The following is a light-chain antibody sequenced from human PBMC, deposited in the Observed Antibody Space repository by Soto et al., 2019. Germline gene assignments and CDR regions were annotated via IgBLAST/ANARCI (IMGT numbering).Light chain of an antibody. V-gene: IGKV1D-16*01. J-gene: IGKJ1*01. CDR2: AAS. Sequence: DIQMTQSPSSLSASVGDRVTITCRANQDIGSHLAWYQQKPEKAPKRLIYAASSLQSGVPSRFSGSGSGTEFTLTISSLQPDDFATYYCQHYNSYSEAFGQGTKVDIK. CDR3: QHYNSYSEA. CDR1: QDIGSH.